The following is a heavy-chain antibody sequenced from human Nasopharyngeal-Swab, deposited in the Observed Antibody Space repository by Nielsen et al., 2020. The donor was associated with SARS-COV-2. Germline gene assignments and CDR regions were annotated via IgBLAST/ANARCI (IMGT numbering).Heavy chain of an antibody. CDR1: GFTFSSYS. Sequence: GESLKISCAASGFTFSSYSMNWVRQAPGKGLEWVSSISSSSSYIYYADSVKGRFTISRDNAKNSLYLQMNSLRAEDTAVYYCARNQLLGSYYYYGMDVWGQGTTGTVSS. CDR2: ISSSSSYI. CDR3: ARNQLLGSYYYYGMDV. D-gene: IGHD2-2*01. J-gene: IGHJ6*02. V-gene: IGHV3-21*01.